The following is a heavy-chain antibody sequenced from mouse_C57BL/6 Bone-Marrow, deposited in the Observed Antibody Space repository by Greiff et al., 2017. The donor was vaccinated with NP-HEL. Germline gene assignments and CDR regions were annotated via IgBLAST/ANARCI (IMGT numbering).Heavy chain of an antibody. V-gene: IGHV2-3*01. CDR1: GFSLTSYG. CDR2: IWGDGST. CDR3: AKMGITTVVATGRYFDY. Sequence: VKLMESGPGLVAPSQSLSITCTVSGFSLTSYGVSWVRQPPGKGLEWLGVIWGDGSTNYHSALISRLSISKDNSKSQVFLKLNSLQTDDTATYYCAKMGITTVVATGRYFDYWGQGTTLTVSS. J-gene: IGHJ2*01. D-gene: IGHD1-1*01.